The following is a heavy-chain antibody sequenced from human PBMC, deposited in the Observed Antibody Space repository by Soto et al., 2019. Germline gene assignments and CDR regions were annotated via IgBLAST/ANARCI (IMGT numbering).Heavy chain of an antibody. Sequence: QVQLVESGGGVVQPGRSLRLSCGASGFTFSGYGMHWVGQAPGKGLEWVAVISYDGSNKYYADSVKGRFTISRDNSKDTLFLQMNSLRAEDTAMYYCAKGKSAAAWNMDVWGQGTTVTVSS. J-gene: IGHJ6*02. V-gene: IGHV3-30*18. CDR1: GFTFSGYG. CDR3: AKGKSAAAWNMDV. D-gene: IGHD6-25*01. CDR2: ISYDGSNK.